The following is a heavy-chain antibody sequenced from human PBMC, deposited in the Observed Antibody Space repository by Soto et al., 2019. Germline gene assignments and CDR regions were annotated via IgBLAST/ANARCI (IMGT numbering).Heavy chain of an antibody. J-gene: IGHJ6*02. Sequence: ASVKVSCKASGYTFTSYGISWVRQAPGQGLEWMGWISAYNGNTNYAQKLQGRVTMTTDTSTSTAYMELRSLRSDDTAVYYCARVGSRGSSSWYYYYAMDVWGQGTTVTVSS. CDR3: ARVGSRGSSSWYYYYAMDV. CDR1: GYTFTSYG. CDR2: ISAYNGNT. V-gene: IGHV1-18*01. D-gene: IGHD6-13*01.